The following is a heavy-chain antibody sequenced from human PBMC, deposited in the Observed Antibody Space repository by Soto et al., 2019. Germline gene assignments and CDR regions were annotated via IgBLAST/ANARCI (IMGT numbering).Heavy chain of an antibody. CDR3: AKGSSGGAFCYRYDS. V-gene: IGHV3-23*01. Sequence: EVQLLESGGGLVQPGGSLRLSCAASAFTFSAYAMSWVRQAPGKGLEWVSTISGNGDATDYTDSVKGRFTISRDNSKNTLFLQMNSLRGDDTAVYYCAKGSSGGAFCYRYDSWGQGTLVTVSS. D-gene: IGHD2-8*02. CDR1: AFTFSAYA. J-gene: IGHJ4*02. CDR2: ISGNGDAT.